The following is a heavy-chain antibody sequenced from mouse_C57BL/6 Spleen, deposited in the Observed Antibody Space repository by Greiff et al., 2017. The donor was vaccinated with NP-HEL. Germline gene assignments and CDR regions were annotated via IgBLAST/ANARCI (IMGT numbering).Heavy chain of an antibody. Sequence: VQLQQSGAELVRPGTSVKMSCKASGYTFTNYWIGWAKQRPGHGLEWIGDIYPGGGYTNYNEKFKGKATLTADKSSSTAYMQFSSLTSEDSAIYYWARSDGSSYSAWFAYWGQGTLVTVSA. CDR2: IYPGGGYT. CDR1: GYTFTNYW. CDR3: ARSDGSSYSAWFAY. J-gene: IGHJ3*01. D-gene: IGHD1-1*01. V-gene: IGHV1-63*01.